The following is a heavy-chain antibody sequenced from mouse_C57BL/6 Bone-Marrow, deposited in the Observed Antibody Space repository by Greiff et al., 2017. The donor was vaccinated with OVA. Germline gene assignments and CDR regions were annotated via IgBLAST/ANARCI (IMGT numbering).Heavy chain of an antibody. CDR2: ISNGGGST. CDR3: ARHWRVPFAY. J-gene: IGHJ3*01. Sequence: EVQLVESGGGLVQPGGSLKLSCAASGFTFSDYYMYWVRQTPEKRLEWVAYISNGGGSTYYPDTVKGRFTISRDNAKNTLYLQMSRLKSEDTAMYYCARHWRVPFAYWGQGTLVPVSA. CDR1: GFTFSDYY. V-gene: IGHV5-12*01.